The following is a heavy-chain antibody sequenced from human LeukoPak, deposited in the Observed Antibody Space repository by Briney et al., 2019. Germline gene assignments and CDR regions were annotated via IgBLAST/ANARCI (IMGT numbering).Heavy chain of an antibody. Sequence: SETLSLTCAVYGGSFSGYYWSWIRQPPGKGLEWIGEINHSGSTNYNPSLKSRVTISVDTSKNQFSLKLSSVTAADTAVYYCARDSPSTYYYDSSGQDFFDYWGQGTLVTASS. CDR2: INHSGST. CDR3: ARDSPSTYYYDSSGQDFFDY. D-gene: IGHD3-22*01. CDR1: GGSFSGYY. J-gene: IGHJ4*02. V-gene: IGHV4-34*01.